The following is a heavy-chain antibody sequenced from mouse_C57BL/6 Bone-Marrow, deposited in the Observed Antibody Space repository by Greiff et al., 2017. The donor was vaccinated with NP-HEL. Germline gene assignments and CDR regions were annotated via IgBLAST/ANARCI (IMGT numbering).Heavy chain of an antibody. D-gene: IGHD2-3*01. CDR2: INPYNGGT. Sequence: EVKLQESGPVLVKPGASVKMSCKASGYTFTDYYMNWVKQSHGKSLEWIGVINPYNGGTSYNQKFKGKATLTVDKSSSTAYMELNSRTSEDSAVYYCARSWLLEDAMDYWGQGTSVTVSS. V-gene: IGHV1-19*01. CDR1: GYTFTDYY. CDR3: ARSWLLEDAMDY. J-gene: IGHJ4*01.